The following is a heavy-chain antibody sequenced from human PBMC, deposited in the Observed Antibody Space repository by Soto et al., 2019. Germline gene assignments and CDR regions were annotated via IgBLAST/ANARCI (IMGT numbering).Heavy chain of an antibody. V-gene: IGHV3-7*05. D-gene: IGHD1-1*01. J-gene: IGHJ4*02. CDR1: GFTFTSYW. CDR2: IKQDGRSK. CDR3: ATLRFITLERDFDS. Sequence: EVQLVESGGGLVQPGGSLRLSCAASGFTFTSYWMSWVRQAPGKGLEWVANIKQDGRSKYYVDSVKGRFTVTRHNAPPSIYLQLVSLRAHDTAVYRCATLRFITLERDFDSWGQGTLVVISS.